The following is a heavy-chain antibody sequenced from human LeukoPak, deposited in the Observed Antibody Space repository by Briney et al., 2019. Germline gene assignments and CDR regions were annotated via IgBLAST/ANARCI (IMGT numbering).Heavy chain of an antibody. J-gene: IGHJ4*02. CDR1: GFIVSSNY. CDR2: IWSDGRT. V-gene: IGHV3-53*01. D-gene: IGHD3-22*01. CDR3: AREAHYYDSGGYYRPYYFDS. Sequence: HPGGSLRLSCAASGFIVSSNYMSWVRQAPGKGLEWVSVIWSDGRTSYADSAKGRFTISRDNSKNTLYLQMNSLRAEDTAVYYCAREAHYYDSGGYYRPYYFDSWGQGTLVSASS.